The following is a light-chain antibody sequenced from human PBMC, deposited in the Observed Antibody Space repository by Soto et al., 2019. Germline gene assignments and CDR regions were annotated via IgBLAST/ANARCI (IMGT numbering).Light chain of an antibody. Sequence: QSALTQPPSVSGAPGQRVTISCTGSSSNIGAGYDVHWYQQLPGTAPKLLIYGNSNRPSGVPDRFSGSKSDTSASLAITGLQAEDEADYYCQSYDSSLGHVVFGGGTKLTVL. J-gene: IGLJ2*01. CDR3: QSYDSSLGHVV. CDR1: SSNIGAGYD. V-gene: IGLV1-40*01. CDR2: GNS.